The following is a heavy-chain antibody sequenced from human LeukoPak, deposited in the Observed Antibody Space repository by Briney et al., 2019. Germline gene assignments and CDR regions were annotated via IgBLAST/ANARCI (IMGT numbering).Heavy chain of an antibody. D-gene: IGHD4-17*01. V-gene: IGHV3-21*01. CDR3: ARKGYGEIYYFDY. J-gene: IGHJ4*02. CDR2: ISSSSSYI. CDR1: GFTFSSYS. Sequence: PGGSLRLSCAASGFTFSSYSMNWVRQAPGKGLGWVSSISSSSSYIYYADSVKGRFTISRDNAKNSLYLQMNSLRAEDTAVYYCARKGYGEIYYFDYWGQGTLVTVSS.